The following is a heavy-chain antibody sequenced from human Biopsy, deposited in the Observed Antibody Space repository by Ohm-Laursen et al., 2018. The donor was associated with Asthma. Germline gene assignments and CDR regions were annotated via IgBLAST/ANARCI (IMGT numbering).Heavy chain of an antibody. CDR3: AHRGHGPSVEYYYDSGGYSPFDW. Sequence: TQTLTLTGTFPGFSFTTYGVGVGWIRQSPGKALECLALINWNDNKRYIASLNTRLTVTKENSKNEVVLTLTNMDTVDPATYFCAHRGHGPSVEYYYDSGGYSPFDWWGQGSLVTVSS. CDR2: INWNDNK. V-gene: IGHV2-5*01. J-gene: IGHJ4*02. CDR1: GFSFTTYGVG. D-gene: IGHD3-22*01.